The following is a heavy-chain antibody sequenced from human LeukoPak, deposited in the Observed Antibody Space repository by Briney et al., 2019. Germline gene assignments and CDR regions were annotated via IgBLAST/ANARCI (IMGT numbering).Heavy chain of an antibody. Sequence: AASVKVSCKASGGTSSSYAISRVRQAPGQGLEWMGGIIPIFGTANYAQKFQGRVTITTDESTSTAYMELSSLRSEDTAVYYCARDIGDIVAPAGYGWFDPWRQGTLVTVSS. V-gene: IGHV1-69*05. CDR2: IIPIFGTA. CDR1: GGTSSSYA. D-gene: IGHD5-12*01. CDR3: ARDIGDIVAPAGYGWFDP. J-gene: IGHJ5*02.